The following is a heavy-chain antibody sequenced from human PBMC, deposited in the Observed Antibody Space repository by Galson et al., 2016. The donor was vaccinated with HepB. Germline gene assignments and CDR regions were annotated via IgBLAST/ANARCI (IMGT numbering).Heavy chain of an antibody. CDR2: IIPFFGTP. D-gene: IGHD1-7*01. Sequence: SVKVSCKASGGTFSSYAISWVRQAPGQGLEWMGGIIPFFGTPNYAQKFQDRVTITADESTNTAYMELSSLISDDTAVYYCARDLPFRTTEDHWYFDLWGRGTLVTVSS. CDR3: ARDLPFRTTEDHWYFDL. V-gene: IGHV1-69*13. J-gene: IGHJ2*01. CDR1: GGTFSSYA.